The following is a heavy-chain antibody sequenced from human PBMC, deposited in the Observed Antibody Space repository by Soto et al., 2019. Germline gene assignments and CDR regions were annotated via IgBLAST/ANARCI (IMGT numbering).Heavy chain of an antibody. V-gene: IGHV1-3*01. CDR2: INAGNGNT. CDR3: ARGFSGWYDWFDP. D-gene: IGHD6-19*01. J-gene: IGHJ5*02. Sequence: ASVKVSCKASGYTFTSYAMHWVRQAPGQRLEWMGWINAGNGNTKYSQKFQGRVTITRDTSASTAYMELSSLRSEDTAVYYCARGFSGWYDWFDPWGQGTLVTVSS. CDR1: GYTFTSYA.